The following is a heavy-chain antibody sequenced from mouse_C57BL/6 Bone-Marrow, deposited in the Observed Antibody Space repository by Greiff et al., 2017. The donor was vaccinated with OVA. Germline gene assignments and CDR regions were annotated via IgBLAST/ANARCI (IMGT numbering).Heavy chain of an antibody. CDR2: IYPGDGDT. V-gene: IGHV1-82*01. D-gene: IGHD1-1*01. Sequence: QVQLQQSGPELVKPGASVKISCKASGYAFSSSWMNWVKQRPGKGLEWIGRIYPGDGDTNYNGKFKGKATLTADKSSSTAYMQLSSLTSEDSAVNFCARSITTGVYWYFDVWGTGTTVTVSS. CDR3: ARSITTGVYWYFDV. J-gene: IGHJ1*03. CDR1: GYAFSSSW.